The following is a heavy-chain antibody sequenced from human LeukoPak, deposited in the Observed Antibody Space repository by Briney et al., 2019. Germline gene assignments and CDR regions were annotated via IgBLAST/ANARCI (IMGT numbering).Heavy chain of an antibody. D-gene: IGHD3-16*01. V-gene: IGHV1-69*06. CDR3: AGGGGDNFDY. CDR2: IIPIFGTA. Sequence: SVKVSCKASGGTLSSYAISWVRQAPRQGLEWMGGIIPIFGTANYAQKFQGRVTITADKSTSTAYMELSSMRSEDTAVYYCAGGGGDNFDYWGQGTLVTVSS. J-gene: IGHJ4*02. CDR1: GGTLSSYA.